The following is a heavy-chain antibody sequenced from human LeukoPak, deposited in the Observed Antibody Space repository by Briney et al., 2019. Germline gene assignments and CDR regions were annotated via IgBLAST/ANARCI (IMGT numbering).Heavy chain of an antibody. V-gene: IGHV3-48*03. Sequence: PGGSLRLSCAASGFTFNIYEMNWVRQAPGKGLEWVSYISTSGAIIYYADSVKGRFTISRDNAKNSLNLQMNSLRAEDTAVYYCARGSLSDRGDYWGQGTLVTVSS. J-gene: IGHJ4*02. D-gene: IGHD3-16*01. CDR3: ARGSLSDRGDY. CDR1: GFTFNIYE. CDR2: ISTSGAII.